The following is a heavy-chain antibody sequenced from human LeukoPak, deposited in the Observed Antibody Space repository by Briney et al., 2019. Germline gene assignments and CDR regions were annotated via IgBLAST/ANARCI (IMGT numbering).Heavy chain of an antibody. D-gene: IGHD3-22*01. CDR3: AKDRGMGSSGLIDY. CDR2: ISWNSGSI. CDR1: GFTFDDYA. V-gene: IGHV3-9*01. J-gene: IGHJ4*02. Sequence: GGSLRLSCAASGFTFDDYAMHWVRQAPGKGLEWVSGISWNSGSIGYADSVKGRFTISRDNAKNSLYLQMNSLRAEDTALYYCAKDRGMGSSGLIDYWGQGTLVTVSS.